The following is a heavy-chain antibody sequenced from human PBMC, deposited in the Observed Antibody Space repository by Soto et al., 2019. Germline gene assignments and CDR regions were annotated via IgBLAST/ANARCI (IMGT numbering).Heavy chain of an antibody. Sequence: PSETLSLTCTVSGGSISSGDYYWSWIRQPPGKGLEWIGYIYYSGSTYYNPSLKSRVTISVDTSKNQFSLKLSSVTAADTAVYYCARTYDSSVYYSNWFDPWGQGTLVTVSS. V-gene: IGHV4-30-4*01. J-gene: IGHJ5*02. D-gene: IGHD3-22*01. CDR3: ARTYDSSVYYSNWFDP. CDR1: GGSISSGDYY. CDR2: IYYSGST.